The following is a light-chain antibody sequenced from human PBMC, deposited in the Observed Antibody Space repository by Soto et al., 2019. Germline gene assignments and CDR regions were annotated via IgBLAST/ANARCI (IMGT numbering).Light chain of an antibody. V-gene: IGKV1-5*03. J-gene: IGKJ1*01. CDR2: KAS. Sequence: IQLTQSPSTLSASVGDRVSITCRASQGISRWLAWYQHKPGKAPNLLIYKASVLESGVPSRFSGSGSGTVFTLTFTSLQPDDFATYYGQQYDSYSRTFGQGTKVEI. CDR3: QQYDSYSRT. CDR1: QGISRW.